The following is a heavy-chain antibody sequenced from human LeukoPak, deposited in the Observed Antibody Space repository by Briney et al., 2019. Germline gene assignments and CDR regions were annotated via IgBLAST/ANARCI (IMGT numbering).Heavy chain of an antibody. CDR2: IYNSGST. Sequence: SGTLSLSCTVSGVSISSYYRSWIRQAPGKGLEWVVYIYNSGSTNYKPSLKSRVTLSVDTSKNQFSLKLSSVTAADTAVYYCGRGGIAKFDYWGQGTLVTVSS. CDR1: GVSISSYY. J-gene: IGHJ4*02. CDR3: GRGGIAKFDY. D-gene: IGHD6-13*01. V-gene: IGHV4-59*01.